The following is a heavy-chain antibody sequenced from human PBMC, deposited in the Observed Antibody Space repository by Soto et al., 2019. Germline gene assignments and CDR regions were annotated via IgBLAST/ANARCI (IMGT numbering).Heavy chain of an antibody. CDR2: INQDGSEK. Sequence: GGSLRLSCVASGLTLSSYWMSWVRQAPGKGLEWLANINQDGSEKNYVDSVKGRFTISRDNAKNLLYLQMNSLRDEDTAVYYCVPGFDYWGQGTLVTVSS. J-gene: IGHJ4*02. CDR3: VPGFDY. CDR1: GLTLSSYW. V-gene: IGHV3-7*01.